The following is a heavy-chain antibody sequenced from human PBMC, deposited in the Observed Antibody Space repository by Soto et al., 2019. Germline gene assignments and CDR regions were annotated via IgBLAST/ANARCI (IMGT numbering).Heavy chain of an antibody. D-gene: IGHD6-13*01. CDR1: GGSISSYY. J-gene: IGHJ4*02. CDR2: IFDSGST. V-gene: IGHV4-59*01. Sequence: SETLSLTCTVSGGSISSYYWSWIRQPPGKGLEWIGNIFDSGSTNYNPSLKSRVTISVDTSKNQFSLNVRSVTAADTAVYYCARVGAAAAPGYFDHWSQGTLVTVSS. CDR3: ARVGAAAAPGYFDH.